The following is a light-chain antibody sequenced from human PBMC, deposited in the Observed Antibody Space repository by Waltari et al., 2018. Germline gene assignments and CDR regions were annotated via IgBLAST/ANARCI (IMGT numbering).Light chain of an antibody. CDR1: TSNTGVNF. V-gene: IGLV1-47*01. CDR3: AAWDDSLSGPV. CDR2: RNN. J-gene: IGLJ3*02. Sequence: QSVLTQPPSASGTPGQSVTISCSGSTSNTGVNFVYWYQQFPGTAPKRLIYRNNQRPSGVPDRFSGSKSGTSASLSISGLRSEDEADYYCAAWDDSLSGPVFGGGTELTVL.